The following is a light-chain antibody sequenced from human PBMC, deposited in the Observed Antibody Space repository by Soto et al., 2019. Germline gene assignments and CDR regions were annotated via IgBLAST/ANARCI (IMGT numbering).Light chain of an antibody. Sequence: QSVLTQPPSASGTPGQRVTISCSGSTSNIGNNTVNWYQQLPGTAPKLLVYSNNQRPSGVPDRFSGSKSGTSASLAISGLQSEDEADFYCAAWDDSLNGWVFGGGTSSPS. CDR2: SNN. CDR1: TSNIGNNT. J-gene: IGLJ3*02. V-gene: IGLV1-44*01. CDR3: AAWDDSLNGWV.